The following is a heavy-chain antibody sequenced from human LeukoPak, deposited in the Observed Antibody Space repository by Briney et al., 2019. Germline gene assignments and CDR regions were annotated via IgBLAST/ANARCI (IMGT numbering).Heavy chain of an antibody. CDR2: INPSGGST. Sequence: ASVKVSCKASGYTFTSYYMHWVRQAPGQGLEWMGIINPSGGSTSYAQKFQGRVTMTRDTSTSTVYMELSSLRSEDTAVYYCARSPSQDRWYSSSWIRSPDAFDIWGQGTMVTVSS. CDR1: GYTFTSYY. CDR3: ARSPSQDRWYSSSWIRSPDAFDI. J-gene: IGHJ3*02. V-gene: IGHV1-46*01. D-gene: IGHD6-13*01.